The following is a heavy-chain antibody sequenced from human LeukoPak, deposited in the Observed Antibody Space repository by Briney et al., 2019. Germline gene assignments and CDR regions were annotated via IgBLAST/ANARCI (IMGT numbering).Heavy chain of an antibody. Sequence: GGSLRLSCAASGFTFSSYAMSWVRQAPGKGLEWVSSISSSSSYIYYADSVKGRFTISKDNAKNSLYLQMNSLRAEDTAVYYCARWWELLGDDAFDIWGQGTMVTVSS. V-gene: IGHV3-21*01. J-gene: IGHJ3*02. D-gene: IGHD1-26*01. CDR3: ARWWELLGDDAFDI. CDR1: GFTFSSYA. CDR2: ISSSSSYI.